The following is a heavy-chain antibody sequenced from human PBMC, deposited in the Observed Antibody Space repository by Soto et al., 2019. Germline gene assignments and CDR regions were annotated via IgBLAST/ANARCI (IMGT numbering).Heavy chain of an antibody. J-gene: IGHJ6*02. Sequence: GGSLRLSCAASGFSISNAWMSWVRQAPGKGLEWIGRIKTITNGGTTDYAAPVKGRFTISRYDSKNTVYLQLNSLKTEDTAVYYCTTDGAPVAVPRSYYNGLDVWGLGTTVTVSS. CDR1: GFSISNAW. CDR2: IKTITNGGTT. CDR3: TTDGAPVAVPRSYYNGLDV. D-gene: IGHD6-19*01. V-gene: IGHV3-15*01.